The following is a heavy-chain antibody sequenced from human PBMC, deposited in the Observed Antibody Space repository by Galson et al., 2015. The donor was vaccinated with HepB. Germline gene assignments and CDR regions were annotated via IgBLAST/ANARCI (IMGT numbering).Heavy chain of an antibody. J-gene: IGHJ6*03. CDR3: ARGPPLVPERGYYYMDV. D-gene: IGHD6-13*01. Sequence: ETLSLTCAVYGGSFSGYYWSWIRQPPGKGLEWIGEINRSGTTRYNPPLKSRVTISVDTSKNQFSLKMSSVTAADTAVYYCARGPPLVPERGYYYMDVWGKGTTVTVSS. V-gene: IGHV4-34*01. CDR1: GGSFSGYY. CDR2: INRSGTT.